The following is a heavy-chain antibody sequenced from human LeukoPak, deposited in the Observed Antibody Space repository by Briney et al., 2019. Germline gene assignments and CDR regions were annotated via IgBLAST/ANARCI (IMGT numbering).Heavy chain of an antibody. Sequence: SETLSLTCAVYGGSFSGYYWSWIRQPPGKGLEWIGEINHSGSTNYNPSLKSRVTIAVDTSKNQFSLKLSSMTAADTAVYYCARVVVITYYYYYYGMDVWGQGTTVTVSS. D-gene: IGHD3-22*01. CDR3: ARVVVITYYYYYYGMDV. CDR1: GGSFSGYY. CDR2: INHSGST. V-gene: IGHV4-34*01. J-gene: IGHJ6*02.